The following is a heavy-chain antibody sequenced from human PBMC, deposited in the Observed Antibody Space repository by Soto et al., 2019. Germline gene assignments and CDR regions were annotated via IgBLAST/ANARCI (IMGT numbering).Heavy chain of an antibody. Sequence: ASVKVSCKASGYTFTNSDINWVRQAPGQGLEWMGWMNPDSGHAAYAQKFQGRVTLTTSTSTSKVYMEMRSLGSEDTAVYYCARRPHCSGGICYYGLDNWGQGTLVTVSS. CDR1: GYTFTNSD. D-gene: IGHD2-15*01. V-gene: IGHV1-8*01. CDR3: ARRPHCSGGICYYGLDN. CDR2: MNPDSGHA. J-gene: IGHJ4*02.